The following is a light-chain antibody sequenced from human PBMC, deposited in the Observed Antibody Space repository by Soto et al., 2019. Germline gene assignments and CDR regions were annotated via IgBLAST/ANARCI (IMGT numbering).Light chain of an antibody. Sequence: DLVMTQTPLSSPVTLGQPASISCRSSQSLVHSDGKTYLSWLQQRPGQPPRLLIYKTSIRFSGVPDRFSGSGAGTDFTLSISRVEAEDVGIYYCMQASQFPFTFGPGTTVDIK. CDR2: KTS. CDR1: QSLVHSDGKTY. CDR3: MQASQFPFT. V-gene: IGKV2-24*01. J-gene: IGKJ3*01.